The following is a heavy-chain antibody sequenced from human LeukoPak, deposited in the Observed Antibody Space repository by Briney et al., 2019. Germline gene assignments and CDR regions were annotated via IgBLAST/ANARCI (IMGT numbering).Heavy chain of an antibody. CDR3: ARGPVLPQGCFDY. V-gene: IGHV3-30*02. CDR1: GFTFSNYG. CDR2: IRYDASNK. Sequence: PGGTLRLSCAASGFTFSNYGMHWVRQAPGKGLEWVAFIRYDASNKHYADSVKGRFTISRDNSKNTLYLQMNSLRAEDTAVYYCARGPVLPQGCFDYWGQGTLVTVSS. J-gene: IGHJ4*02. D-gene: IGHD1-14*01.